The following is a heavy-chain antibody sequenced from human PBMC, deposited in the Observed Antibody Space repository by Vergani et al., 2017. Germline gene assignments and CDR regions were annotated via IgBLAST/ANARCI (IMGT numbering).Heavy chain of an antibody. D-gene: IGHD3-9*01. CDR3: ARARCIETCYMSNWLES. CDR1: GFSFNSYW. Sequence: DVHLAESGGGFFQPGGSLRLSCSASGFSFNSYWMHWVRQVPGKGLLWVSRIKSDGSITAYADSVKGRFTISRDNAQNTLYLQMNCLRVEDTGVYYCARARCIETCYMSNWLESWGQGTLVTVSS. J-gene: IGHJ5*01. V-gene: IGHV3-74*03. CDR2: IKSDGSIT.